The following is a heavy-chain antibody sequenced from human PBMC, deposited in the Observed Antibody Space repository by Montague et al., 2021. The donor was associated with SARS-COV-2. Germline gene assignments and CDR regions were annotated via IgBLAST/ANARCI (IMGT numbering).Heavy chain of an antibody. Sequence: SETLSLTCTVSGGSISSSSYYWGWIRQPPGKGLEWIGSIYYSGSTYYNPSLKSRVTISVDTSKNQFSLKLSSVTAADTAVYYCARHMGQVYGGNTNVPTFGYWGQGTLATVSS. D-gene: IGHD4-23*01. J-gene: IGHJ4*02. V-gene: IGHV4-39*01. CDR1: GGSISSSSYY. CDR3: ARHMGQVYGGNTNVPTFGY. CDR2: IYYSGST.